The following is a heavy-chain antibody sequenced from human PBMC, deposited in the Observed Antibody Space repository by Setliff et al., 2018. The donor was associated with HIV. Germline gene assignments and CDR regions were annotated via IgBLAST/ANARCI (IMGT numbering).Heavy chain of an antibody. Sequence: PGGSLRLSCVGFDFIFRDYWMIWVRQSPGEGLEWVANIKQDGSERSYVDSVKGRFTISRDNAKNSLYLQMNSLRAEDTAVYYCARGPSYYGSGWSHQYANWFDPWGQGTLVTVSS. J-gene: IGHJ5*02. CDR3: ARGPSYYGSGWSHQYANWFDP. CDR2: IKQDGSER. D-gene: IGHD6-19*01. CDR1: DFIFRDYW. V-gene: IGHV3-7*01.